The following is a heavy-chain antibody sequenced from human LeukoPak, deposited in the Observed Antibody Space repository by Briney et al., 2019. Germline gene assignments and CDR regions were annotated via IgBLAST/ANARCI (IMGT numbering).Heavy chain of an antibody. D-gene: IGHD3-22*01. CDR2: INHSGST. J-gene: IGHJ4*02. CDR3: ARGANYYDSRGLDY. CDR1: GGSFSGYY. V-gene: IGHV4-34*01. Sequence: SETLSLTCAVYGGSFSGYYWSWIRQPPGKGLEWIGEINHSGSTNYNPSLKSRVTISVDTSKNQFSLKLSSVTAADTAVYYCARGANYYDSRGLDYWGQGTLVTVSS.